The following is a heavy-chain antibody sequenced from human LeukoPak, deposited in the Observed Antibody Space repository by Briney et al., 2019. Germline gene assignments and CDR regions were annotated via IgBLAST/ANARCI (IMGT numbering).Heavy chain of an antibody. V-gene: IGHV1-18*01. CDR3: ARDVDFWSGYSLFDY. CDR2: ISAHNGNT. D-gene: IGHD3-3*01. J-gene: IGHJ4*02. CDR1: GYTFTSYG. Sequence: ASVKVSCKASGYTFTSYGISWVRQAPGQGLEWMGWISAHNGNTNYAQKLQGRVTMTTDTSTSTAYMELRSLRSDDTAVYYCARDVDFWSGYSLFDYWGQGTLVTVSS.